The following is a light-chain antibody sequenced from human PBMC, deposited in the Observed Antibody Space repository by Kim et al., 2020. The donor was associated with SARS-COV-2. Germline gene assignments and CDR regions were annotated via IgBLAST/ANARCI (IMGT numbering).Light chain of an antibody. V-gene: IGLV1-44*01. Sequence: ELTQPPSASGTPGQRVTISCSGSSSNIGSNTVNWYQQFPRTAPELLIYSNNQRPSGVPDRFSGSKSGTSASLAISGLQSEDEADYYCAAWDDSLNGVVFGGGTQLTVL. J-gene: IGLJ3*02. CDR1: SSNIGSNT. CDR3: AAWDDSLNGVV. CDR2: SNN.